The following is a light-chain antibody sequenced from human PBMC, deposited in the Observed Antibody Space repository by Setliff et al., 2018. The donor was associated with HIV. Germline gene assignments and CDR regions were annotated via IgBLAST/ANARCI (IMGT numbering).Light chain of an antibody. CDR2: EVS. CDR3: CSYAGSSTYV. V-gene: IGLV2-23*02. J-gene: IGLJ1*01. Sequence: QSALTQPASVSGSPGQSITISCTGTNSDVGSYNLVSWYQQHPGKAPKLMIYEVSKRPSGVSNRFSGSKSGNTASLTISGLQAEDEADYYCCSYAGSSTYVFGTGTKVNRP. CDR1: NSDVGSYNL.